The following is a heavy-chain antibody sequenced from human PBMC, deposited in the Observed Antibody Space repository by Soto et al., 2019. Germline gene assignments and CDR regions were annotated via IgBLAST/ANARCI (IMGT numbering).Heavy chain of an antibody. D-gene: IGHD3-10*01. CDR1: DGSISSGAYY. CDR3: ARGFSNYGRYYFDY. V-gene: IGHV4-31*02. J-gene: IGHJ4*02. CDR2: IHYSGSA. Sequence: SETLSLTCIVSDGSISSGAYYWSWIRQHPGTGLEWIGYIHYSGSAYYNPSLKSRAAVSVDTSRNHFSLKLSSVTAADTAIYYCARGFSNYGRYYFDYWGQGTLVTVSS.